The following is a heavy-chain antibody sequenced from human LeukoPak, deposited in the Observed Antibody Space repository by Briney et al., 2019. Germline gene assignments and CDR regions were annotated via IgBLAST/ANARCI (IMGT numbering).Heavy chain of an antibody. D-gene: IGHD3-9*01. CDR3: AKWGVYVVLTGYYDSDY. CDR2: ASGRDTST. J-gene: IGHJ4*02. Sequence: GPSLRLSCAASGFTFSNYAMSWVRQAPGKGLEWVSAASGRDTSTYYTDSVKGRFTISRDNSKNTLYLQMNSLSAEDTAIYYCAKWGVYVVLTGYYDSDYGGRGTLLSVS. V-gene: IGHV3-23*01. CDR1: GFTFSNYA.